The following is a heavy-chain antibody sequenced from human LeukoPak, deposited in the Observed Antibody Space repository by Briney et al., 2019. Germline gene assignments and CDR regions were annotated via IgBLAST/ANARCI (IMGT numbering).Heavy chain of an antibody. CDR1: GYSISSGYY. CDR3: ASQDIFTGYFLDP. CDR2: IYHSGST. J-gene: IGHJ5*02. V-gene: IGHV4-38-2*01. Sequence: SETLSLTCAVSGYSISSGYYWGWIRQPPGKGLEWIGSIYHSGSTYYNPSLKSRVTISVDTSKNQFSLKLSSVTAADTAVYYCASQDIFTGYFLDPWGQGTLVTVSS. D-gene: IGHD3-9*01.